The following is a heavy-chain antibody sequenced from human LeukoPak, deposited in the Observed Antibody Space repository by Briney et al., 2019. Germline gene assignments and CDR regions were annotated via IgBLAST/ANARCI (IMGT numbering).Heavy chain of an antibody. D-gene: IGHD3-10*01. CDR2: ISSSSSYI. V-gene: IGHV3-21*01. CDR1: GFTFSSYS. CDR3: ARPYYGSGSGDY. Sequence: KTGGSLRLSCAASGFTFSSYSMNWVRQAPGKGLEWVSSISSSSSYIYYADSVKGRFTISRDNAKNSLYLQMNSLRAEDTAVYYCARPYYGSGSGDYWGQGTLVTVSS. J-gene: IGHJ4*02.